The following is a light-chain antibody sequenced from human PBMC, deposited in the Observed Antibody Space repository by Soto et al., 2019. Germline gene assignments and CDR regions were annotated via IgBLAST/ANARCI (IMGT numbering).Light chain of an antibody. V-gene: IGKV3D-15*01. Sequence: EIVMTQSPGTLSVSTGEGATLSCRASQSVDSNLAWYQQKPGQAPRLLIYGASTRATGIPDRFRGSGSGTEFTLTISSLQSEDFATYYCQQYDSSSPTFGQGTKLEIK. CDR2: GAS. CDR1: QSVDSN. CDR3: QQYDSSSPT. J-gene: IGKJ2*01.